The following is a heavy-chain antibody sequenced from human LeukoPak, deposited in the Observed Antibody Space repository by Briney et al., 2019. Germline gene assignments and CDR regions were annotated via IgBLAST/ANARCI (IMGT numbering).Heavy chain of an antibody. V-gene: IGHV5-10-1*01. D-gene: IGHD3-10*01. J-gene: IGHJ5*02. CDR2: IVPSDSYT. Sequence: GESLKISCKGSGYIFTSYWSSWVRQMPGKGLEWMGRIVPSDSYTNYSPSFQGHVTISADKSISTAYLQWSSLKASDTAMYYCARWGITMVRGDDYNWFDPWGQGNLVTVSS. CDR1: GYIFTSYW. CDR3: ARWGITMVRGDDYNWFDP.